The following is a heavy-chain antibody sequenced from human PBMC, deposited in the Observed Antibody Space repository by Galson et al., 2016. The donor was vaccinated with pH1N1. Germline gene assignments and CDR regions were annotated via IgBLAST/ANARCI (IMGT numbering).Heavy chain of an antibody. Sequence: SLRLSCAASGFTFSSYSMNWVRQAPGKGLEWVSYISSSSITVYYADSVKGRFTISRDNAKNSLYLQMNSLRAEDTAVYYCARVNHYYYYGMDVWGQGTTVTVSS. D-gene: IGHD1-14*01. CDR2: ISSSSITV. CDR3: ARVNHYYYYGMDV. CDR1: GFTFSSYS. J-gene: IGHJ6*02. V-gene: IGHV3-48*01.